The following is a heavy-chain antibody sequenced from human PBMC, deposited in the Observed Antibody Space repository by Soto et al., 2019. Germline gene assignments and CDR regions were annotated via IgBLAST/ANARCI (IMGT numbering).Heavy chain of an antibody. V-gene: IGHV1-69*02. J-gene: IGHJ5*02. D-gene: IGHD3-10*01. Sequence: QVQLVQSGAEVKKPGSSVKVSCKASGGTFSSYTISWVRQAPGQGLEWMGRIIPILGIANSAQKFQGRVTITADKSTSTAYMGLSSSGSEDTAVYYCARCDYYGSGSYYNWWFDPWGQGTLVTVSS. CDR1: GGTFSSYT. CDR3: ARCDYYGSGSYYNWWFDP. CDR2: IIPILGIA.